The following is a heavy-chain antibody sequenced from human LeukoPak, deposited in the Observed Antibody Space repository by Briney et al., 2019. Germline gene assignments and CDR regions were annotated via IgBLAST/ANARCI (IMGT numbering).Heavy chain of an antibody. Sequence: SETLSLTCAVYGGSFSGYYWSWIQQPPGKGLEWIGYIYYSGSTNYNPSLKSRVTISVDTSKNQFSLKLTSVTAADTVMYYCATGGWFGEVDAFDIWGQGTMVTVSS. V-gene: IGHV4-59*01. D-gene: IGHD3-10*01. CDR3: ATGGWFGEVDAFDI. CDR2: IYYSGST. J-gene: IGHJ3*02. CDR1: GGSFSGYY.